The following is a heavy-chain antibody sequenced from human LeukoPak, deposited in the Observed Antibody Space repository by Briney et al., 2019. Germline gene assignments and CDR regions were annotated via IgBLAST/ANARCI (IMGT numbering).Heavy chain of an antibody. CDR1: GFTFSNYA. V-gene: IGHV3-23*01. Sequence: PGGSLRLSCAASGFTFSNYAMTWVRQAPGKGLEWVSTITTGGGTTYYADSVKGRFSISRDNSKNTLYLQMNSLRAEDTVVYYCARDQVSWGQGTLVTVSS. J-gene: IGHJ5*02. D-gene: IGHD1-14*01. CDR2: ITTGGGTT. CDR3: ARDQVS.